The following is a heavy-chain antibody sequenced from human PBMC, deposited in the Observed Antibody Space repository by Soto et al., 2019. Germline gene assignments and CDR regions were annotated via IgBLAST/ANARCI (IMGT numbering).Heavy chain of an antibody. CDR3: ARGYCSGGSCPYGVDV. CDR2: ISAYNGNT. J-gene: IGHJ6*02. Sequence: QVQLVPSGAEVEKPGASVTVSCKASGFNFITSGINWVRQAPGQGLEWMGWISAYNGNTNYAQKLQDRVTMTTDTSTTTAYMELRSLRSDDTAVYYCARGYCSGGSCPYGVDVWGQGTTVTVSS. CDR1: GFNFITSG. D-gene: IGHD2-15*01. V-gene: IGHV1-18*01.